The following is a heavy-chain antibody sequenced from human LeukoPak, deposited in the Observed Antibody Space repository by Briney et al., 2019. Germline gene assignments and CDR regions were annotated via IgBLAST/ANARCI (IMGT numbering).Heavy chain of an antibody. CDR3: ARAPLWTIAARPFDY. D-gene: IGHD6-6*01. J-gene: IGHJ4*02. CDR2: ILHSGST. CDR1: GGSISSGGYY. Sequence: SETLSLTCTVSGGSISSGGYYWHWIRQPPGKGLEWIGEILHSGSTNYNPSLNTRVTMAVDTSKNQFSLKLSSVTAADTAVYYCARAPLWTIAARPFDYWGQGTLVTVSS. V-gene: IGHV4-39*01.